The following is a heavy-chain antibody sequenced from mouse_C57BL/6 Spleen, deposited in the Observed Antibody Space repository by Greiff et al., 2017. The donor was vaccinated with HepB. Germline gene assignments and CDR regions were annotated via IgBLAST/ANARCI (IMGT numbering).Heavy chain of an antibody. CDR1: GYSITSGYY. D-gene: IGHD1-1*01. J-gene: IGHJ4*01. Sequence: VQLQQSGPGLVKPSQSLSLTCSVTGYSITSGYYWNWIRQFPGNKLEWMGYISYDGSNNYNPSLKNRISITRDTSKNQFFLKLNSVTTEDTATYYCARHYGSSYYAMDYWGQGTSVTVSS. V-gene: IGHV3-6*01. CDR3: ARHYGSSYYAMDY. CDR2: ISYDGSN.